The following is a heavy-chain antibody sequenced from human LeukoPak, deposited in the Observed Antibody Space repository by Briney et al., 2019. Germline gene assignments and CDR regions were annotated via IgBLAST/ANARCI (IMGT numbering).Heavy chain of an antibody. CDR3: ANVVAATDYYYYGMDV. CDR1: GFIFSTYG. CDR2: ISYDGRNK. D-gene: IGHD2-15*01. J-gene: IGHJ6*02. V-gene: IGHV3-30*18. Sequence: GGSLRLSCAASGFIFSTYGMHWVRQAPGKGLEWVAFISYDGRNKYYADSMKGRFTISRDNSKNTLYLQLNSLRDEDTAVYYCANVVAATDYYYYGMDVWGQGTTVTVSS.